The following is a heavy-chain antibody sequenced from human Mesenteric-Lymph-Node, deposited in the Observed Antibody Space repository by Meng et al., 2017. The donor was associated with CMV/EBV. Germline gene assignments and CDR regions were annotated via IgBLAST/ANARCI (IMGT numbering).Heavy chain of an antibody. V-gene: IGHV3-23*03. CDR2: IYSGAGST. Sequence: GESLRLSCAASGFTFSSYAMSWVRQAPGKGLEWVSLIYSGAGSTYYADSMKGRFTISRDNSKNTLYLQMNSLRAEDTAVYYCARGIGYCTNGVCPTIPFDYWGQGTLVTVSS. CDR1: GFTFSSYA. J-gene: IGHJ4*02. D-gene: IGHD2-8*01. CDR3: ARGIGYCTNGVCPTIPFDY.